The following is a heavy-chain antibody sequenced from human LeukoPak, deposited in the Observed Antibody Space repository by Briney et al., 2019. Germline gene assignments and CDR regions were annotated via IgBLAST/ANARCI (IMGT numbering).Heavy chain of an antibody. CDR2: ISSSGSTI. D-gene: IGHD3-22*01. V-gene: IGHV3-48*03. CDR3: AREDSSGYKPFDY. J-gene: IGHJ4*02. CDR1: GFTFSSCE. Sequence: GGSLRLSCAASGFTFSSCETNWVRQAPGKGLEWVSYISSSGSTIYYADSVKGRFTISRDNAKNSLYLQMNSLRAEDTAVYYCAREDSSGYKPFDYWGQGTLVTVSS.